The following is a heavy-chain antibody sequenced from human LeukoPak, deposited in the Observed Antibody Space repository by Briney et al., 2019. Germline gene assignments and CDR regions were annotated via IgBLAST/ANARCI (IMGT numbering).Heavy chain of an antibody. V-gene: IGHV3-48*04. CDR3: AKDPSGYSYGGPFDY. CDR1: GFTFSSYS. J-gene: IGHJ4*02. CDR2: ISSESGTI. D-gene: IGHD5-18*01. Sequence: GGSLRLSCAASGFTFSSYSMNWVRQAPGKGLGWISYISSESGTIYYTDSVRGRFTISRDNAKSTLSLQMNSLRAEDTAVYYCAKDPSGYSYGGPFDYWGQGTLVTVSS.